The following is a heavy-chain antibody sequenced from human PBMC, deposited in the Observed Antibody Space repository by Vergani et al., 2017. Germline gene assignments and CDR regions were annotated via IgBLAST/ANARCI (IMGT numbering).Heavy chain of an antibody. J-gene: IGHJ2*01. D-gene: IGHD6-13*01. Sequence: EVQLVESGGGLVQPGRSLRLSCAASGFTFDDYAMHWVRQAPGKGLEWVSGINWNSDSIAYADSVKGRFTISRDNAKNSLYLQMNSLRAEDTALYYCVKDIAASGNYWYFDLWGQGTPVTVSS. CDR1: GFTFDDYA. CDR2: INWNSDSI. V-gene: IGHV3-9*01. CDR3: VKDIAASGNYWYFDL.